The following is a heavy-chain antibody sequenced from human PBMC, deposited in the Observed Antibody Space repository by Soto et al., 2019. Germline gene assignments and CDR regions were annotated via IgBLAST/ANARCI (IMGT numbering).Heavy chain of an antibody. D-gene: IGHD2-8*01. CDR1: GLTFSSYA. J-gene: IGHJ6*02. CDR3: VKCHCASGVCYAKYYGMDV. V-gene: IGHV3-64D*08. Sequence: GGSLRLSCSASGLTFSSYAMSWVRQAPGKGLECVSVISSDGSSTYNADSVKGRFTISRDNSKNTLYLQVSSLRPEDTAVYYCVKCHCASGVCYAKYYGMDVWGQGTTVTVSS. CDR2: ISSDGSST.